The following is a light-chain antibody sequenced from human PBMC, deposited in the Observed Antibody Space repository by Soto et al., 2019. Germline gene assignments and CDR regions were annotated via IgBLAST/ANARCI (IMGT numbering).Light chain of an antibody. CDR1: SSDVGSYNL. Sequence: QSALTQPASVSGSPGQSITISCTGTSSDVGSYNLASWYQQHPGKAPKLMIYEVSKRPSGVSNRFSGSKSGNTASLTISGLQAEDEADYYCCSYAGSYNYVFGTGTKVTVL. CDR3: CSYAGSYNYV. CDR2: EVS. J-gene: IGLJ1*01. V-gene: IGLV2-23*02.